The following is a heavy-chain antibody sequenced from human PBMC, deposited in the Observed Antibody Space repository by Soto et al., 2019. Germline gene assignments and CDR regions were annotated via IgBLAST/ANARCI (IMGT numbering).Heavy chain of an antibody. CDR2: TYYRSKWYN. V-gene: IGHV6-1*01. D-gene: IGHD6-13*01. J-gene: IGHJ3*02. CDR1: GDSVSSNSAA. CDR3: VRGAAAAGTRAFDI. Sequence: SQTLSLTCAISGDSVSSNSAAWNWIRQSPSRGLEWLGRTYYRSKWYNDYAISVKSRITINPDTSKNQFSLQLNSVTPDDTAVYYCVRGAAAAGTRAFDIWGQGTMVTV.